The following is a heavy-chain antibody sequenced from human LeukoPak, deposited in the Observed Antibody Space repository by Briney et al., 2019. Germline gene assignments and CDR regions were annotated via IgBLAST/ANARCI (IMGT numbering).Heavy chain of an antibody. J-gene: IGHJ1*01. V-gene: IGHV3-43*01. CDR3: ARDRERAGSGLIRH. CDR2: ITWDGGRT. D-gene: IGHD6-25*01. CDR1: GFNWHDYN. Sequence: GGSLRLSCAVSGFNWHDYNMHWVRQAPGKGLEWVSHITWDGGRTFYADFVKGRFTVSRDNSKNSLYLQMNSLRIEDTALYYCARDRERAGSGLIRHWGQGTLVTVSS.